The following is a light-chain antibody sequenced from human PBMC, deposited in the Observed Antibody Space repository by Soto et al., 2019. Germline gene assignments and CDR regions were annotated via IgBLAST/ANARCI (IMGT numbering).Light chain of an antibody. CDR1: HSVSSTY. CDR2: GAS. J-gene: IGKJ2*01. Sequence: EIVLTQSPGTLSLSPGERATLSCRASHSVSSTYLAWYQQNPGQPPRLLIYGASSRATGIPGRFSGSGSGTDFTLTISRLEPEDFAVYYCQQYGSSPPYTFGQGTKLEIK. V-gene: IGKV3-20*01. CDR3: QQYGSSPPYT.